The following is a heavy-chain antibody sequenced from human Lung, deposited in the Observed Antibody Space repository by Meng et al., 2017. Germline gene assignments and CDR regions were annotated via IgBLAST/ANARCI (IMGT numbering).Heavy chain of an antibody. CDR1: GGSFSDYY. CDR3: ARGPTTMAHDFDY. V-gene: IGHV4-34*01. CDR2: INHSGST. J-gene: IGHJ4*02. D-gene: IGHD4-11*01. Sequence: QVQLPQWAPGLLQSSGTLSLTCVVSGGSFSDYYWSWIRQPPGKGLEWIGEINHSGSTNYNPSLESRATISVDTSQNNLSLKPSSVTATDSAVYYCARGPTTMAHDFDYWGQGTLVTVSS.